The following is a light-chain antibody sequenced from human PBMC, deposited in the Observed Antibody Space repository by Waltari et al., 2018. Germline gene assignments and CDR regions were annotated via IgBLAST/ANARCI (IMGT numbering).Light chain of an antibody. J-gene: IGKJ1*01. CDR3: QQYDTYPGT. CDR1: QRIGSW. V-gene: IGKV1-5*03. CDR2: RAS. Sequence: IEMTQSPSTLSASVGDRVTIACRASQRIGSWLAWYQQKPGGAPKLLIYRASDLESGVPSTFSGDGSGTDFTLTISRLQPNDSAIYYCQQYDTYPGTFGQGTKV.